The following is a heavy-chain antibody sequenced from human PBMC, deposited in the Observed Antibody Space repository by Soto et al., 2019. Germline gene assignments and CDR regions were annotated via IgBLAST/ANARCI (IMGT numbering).Heavy chain of an antibody. J-gene: IGHJ4*02. CDR3: GRGLYGDYALDG. V-gene: IGHV3-72*01. CDR1: GFTFSDHF. CDR2: IRNKDHSYTT. Sequence: GGSLRLSCAASGFTFSDHFIHWVRQAPGKGLEWVGRIRNKDHSYTTTYAASVKDRFTISRDDSKKSVYLQMNSLKSEDTAVYYCGRGLYGDYALDGWGQGTLVTVSS. D-gene: IGHD4-17*01.